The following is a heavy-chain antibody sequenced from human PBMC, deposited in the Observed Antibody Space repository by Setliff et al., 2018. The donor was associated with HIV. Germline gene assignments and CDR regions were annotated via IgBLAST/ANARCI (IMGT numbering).Heavy chain of an antibody. CDR2: IKSKHDGGTI. V-gene: IGHV3-15*01. CDR3: RGVGSKYYSNYTDV. J-gene: IGHJ6*03. Sequence: PGGSLRLSCVASGLTFSEAWMSWVRQAPGKGLEWIGRIKSKHDGGTIDYAVPVKGRFTISKDDSKDTLYLQMNNLKIEDSAVYYCRGVGSKYYSNYTDVWGTGTTVTVSS. D-gene: IGHD1-26*01. CDR1: GLTFSEAW.